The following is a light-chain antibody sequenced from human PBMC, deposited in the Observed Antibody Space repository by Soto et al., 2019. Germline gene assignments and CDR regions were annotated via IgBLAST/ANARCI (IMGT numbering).Light chain of an antibody. J-gene: IGKJ5*01. V-gene: IGKV3-20*01. CDR1: QSVSSSY. CDR2: GAS. Sequence: EIVLTHSPGTLSLSPGERATLSCSSSQSVSSSYLAWYQQKPGQAPRLLIYGASSRATGIPGRFGGSGSGTDFTLTISRLEPEDFAVYYCQRYGGSPITFGQGTRLEIK. CDR3: QRYGGSPIT.